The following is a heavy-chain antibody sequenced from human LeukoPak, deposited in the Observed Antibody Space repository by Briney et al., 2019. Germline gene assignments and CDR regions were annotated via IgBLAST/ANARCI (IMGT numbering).Heavy chain of an antibody. CDR1: GYTFTGYY. D-gene: IGHD6-19*01. Sequence: GASVNVSCKASGYTFTGYYMHWVRQAPGQGLECMGRINPNSGGTNYAQKFQGRVTMTRDTSNRTAYMQLSRLRSDDTAVYYWARLAVAEGDDYWGQGTLVTVSS. CDR2: INPNSGGT. J-gene: IGHJ4*02. V-gene: IGHV1-2*06. CDR3: ARLAVAEGDDY.